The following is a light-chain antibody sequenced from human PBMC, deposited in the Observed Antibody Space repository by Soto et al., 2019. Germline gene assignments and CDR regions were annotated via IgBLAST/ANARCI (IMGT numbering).Light chain of an antibody. CDR3: AAWDDSLNALL. CDR2: LDD. CDR1: SSNIGNNA. V-gene: IGLV1-36*01. J-gene: IGLJ2*01. Sequence: QSVLTQPPPVSEAPRQRVTISCSGSSSNIGNNAVNWYQHLPGKAPRLLIFLDDLLSSGVSDRFSASKSGTSASLAISGLQSEDEADYYCAAWDDSLNALLFGGGTKVTVL.